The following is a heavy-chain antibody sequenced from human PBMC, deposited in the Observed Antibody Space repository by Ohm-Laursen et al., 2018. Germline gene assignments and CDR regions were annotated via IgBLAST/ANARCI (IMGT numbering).Heavy chain of an antibody. D-gene: IGHD2-2*01. CDR1: GFTFSSYE. Sequence: GSLRLSCAASGFTFSSYEMNWVRRAPGKGLEWVSYISSSGSTIYYADSVKGRFTISRDNAKNSLYLQMNSLRAEDTALYYCARGFDCSSTSGAGLDVWGQGTTVTVSS. J-gene: IGHJ6*02. CDR3: ARGFDCSSTSGAGLDV. CDR2: ISSSGSTI. V-gene: IGHV3-48*03.